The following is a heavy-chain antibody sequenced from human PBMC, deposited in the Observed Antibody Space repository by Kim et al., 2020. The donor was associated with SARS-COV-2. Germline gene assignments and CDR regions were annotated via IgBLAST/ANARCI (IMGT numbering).Heavy chain of an antibody. CDR1: RFNLDSHP. D-gene: IGHD3-16*01. V-gene: IGHV3-30*04. CDR2: ISDDGKNK. J-gene: IGHJ4*01. Sequence: GGSLRLSCATSRFNLDSHPMHWVRQAPGKGLEWVAGISDDGKNKYYAVSVKGRFTISKDSSTNTVYLEMTTLNTEDMAVYLCARGGSSDASFYRAFDLWGHGSQVTVSS. CDR3: ARGGSSDASFYRAFDL.